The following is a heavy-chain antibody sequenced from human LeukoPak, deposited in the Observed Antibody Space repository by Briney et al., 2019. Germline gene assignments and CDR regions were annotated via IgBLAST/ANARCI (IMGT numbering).Heavy chain of an antibody. J-gene: IGHJ4*02. Sequence: GASVTVSCKASGYTFTREYTHWVRQAPGQGLEWMGIINPSDGRTTYSPNFQDRVALTRDMSTSTVYMELSGLRSEDTALYYWARGSRFREFWGQGTLVTVSS. D-gene: IGHD2-2*01. CDR1: GYTFTREY. CDR2: INPSDGRT. CDR3: ARGSRFREF. V-gene: IGHV1-46*01.